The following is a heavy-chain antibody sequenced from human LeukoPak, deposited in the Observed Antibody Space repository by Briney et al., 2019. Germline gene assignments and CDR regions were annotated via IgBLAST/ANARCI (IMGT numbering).Heavy chain of an antibody. Sequence: GGSLRLSCAASGFTFSSYAMSWVRQAPGKGLEWVSAISGSGGSTYYADSVKGRFTISRDNAKNSLYLQMNSLRAEDTAVYYCARYSSSNWFDPWGQGTLVTVSS. V-gene: IGHV3-23*01. CDR2: ISGSGGST. CDR1: GFTFSSYA. D-gene: IGHD6-6*01. CDR3: ARYSSSNWFDP. J-gene: IGHJ5*02.